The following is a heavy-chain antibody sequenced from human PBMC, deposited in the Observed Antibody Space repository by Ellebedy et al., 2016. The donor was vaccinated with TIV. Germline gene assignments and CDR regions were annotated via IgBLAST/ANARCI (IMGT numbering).Heavy chain of an antibody. Sequence: GESLKISCAASGFTVSSNYMSWVRQAPGKGLEWVSVIYSDFSGGSTYYADSVKGRFTISRDNSKNTLYLQMNSLRAEDTAVYYCARPYSGYGYDAFDIWGQGTMVTVSS. CDR1: GFTVSSNY. D-gene: IGHD5-12*01. V-gene: IGHV3-66*04. CDR3: ARPYSGYGYDAFDI. CDR2: IYSDFSGGST. J-gene: IGHJ3*02.